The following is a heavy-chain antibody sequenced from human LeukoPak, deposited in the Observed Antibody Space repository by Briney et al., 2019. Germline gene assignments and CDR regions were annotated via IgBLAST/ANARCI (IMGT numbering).Heavy chain of an antibody. CDR1: GGSISSGGYY. Sequence: SQTLSLTCTVSGGSISSGGYYWSWIRQHPGKGLEWIGYIYYSGCTYYNPSLKSRVTISVDTSKNQFSLKLSSVTAADTAVYYCARRIAAAGTSLAFDIWGQGTMVTVSS. V-gene: IGHV4-31*03. J-gene: IGHJ3*02. CDR3: ARRIAAAGTSLAFDI. D-gene: IGHD6-13*01. CDR2: IYYSGCT.